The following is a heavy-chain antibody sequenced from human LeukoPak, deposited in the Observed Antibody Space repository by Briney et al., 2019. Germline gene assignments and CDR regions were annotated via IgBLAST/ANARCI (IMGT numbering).Heavy chain of an antibody. V-gene: IGHV1-18*01. CDR3: ARAGYCGDAGCRGGSAFDV. D-gene: IGHD2-21*01. CDR2: ISAYNGDT. Sequence: GASVKVSCKTPGYTFSNYDIYWVRQAPGQGLECMGWISAYNGDTRYAQILQGRFTVTTDTSTSTAYMELRSLTYDDTAVYYCARAGYCGDAGCRGGSAFDVWGQGTMVTVSS. J-gene: IGHJ3*01. CDR1: GYTFSNYD.